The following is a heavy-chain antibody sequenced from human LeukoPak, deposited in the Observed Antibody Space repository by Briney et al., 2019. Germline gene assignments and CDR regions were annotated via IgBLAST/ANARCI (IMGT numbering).Heavy chain of an antibody. CDR1: GGSITSHS. Sequence: SETLSLTCTVSGGSITSHSWSWIRQPPGKGLEWIGYIFYSGHTNYNPSLKSRVTMSVDTSKNQFSLKLSSVTAADTAVYYCARWTDYYFDYWGQGTLVTVSS. CDR3: ARWTDYYFDY. J-gene: IGHJ4*02. V-gene: IGHV4-59*11. CDR2: IFYSGHT. D-gene: IGHD3/OR15-3a*01.